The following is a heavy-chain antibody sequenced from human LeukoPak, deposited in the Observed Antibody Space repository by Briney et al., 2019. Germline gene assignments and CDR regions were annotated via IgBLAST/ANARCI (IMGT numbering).Heavy chain of an antibody. V-gene: IGHV3-23*01. CDR3: AKDAYGDYVYYFDH. CDR1: GFTFSTYA. J-gene: IGHJ4*02. Sequence: GGSLRLSCAASGFTFSTYAMSWVRQAPGKGLEWVSGISGDGSSTDYADSVKGRFTISRDNSKNTLYLQMNSLGAEDTAVYYCAKDAYGDYVYYFDHWGQGTLVTVSS. CDR2: ISGDGSST. D-gene: IGHD4-17*01.